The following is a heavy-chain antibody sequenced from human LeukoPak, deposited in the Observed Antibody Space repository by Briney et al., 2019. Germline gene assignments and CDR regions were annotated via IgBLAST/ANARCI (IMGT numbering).Heavy chain of an antibody. CDR3: AKDTTRIAAAGHFDY. CDR2: ISGSGGST. D-gene: IGHD6-13*01. V-gene: IGHV3-23*01. CDR1: GFTFNNYA. J-gene: IGHJ4*02. Sequence: GGSLRLSCAASGFTFNNYAMSWVRQAPGKGLEWVSAISGSGGSTYYADSVKGRFTISRDNSKNTLYLQMNSLRAEDTAVYYCAKDTTRIAAAGHFDYWGQGTLVTVSS.